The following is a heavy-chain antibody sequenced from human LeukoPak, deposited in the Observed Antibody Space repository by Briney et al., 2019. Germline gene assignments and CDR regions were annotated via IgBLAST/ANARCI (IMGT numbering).Heavy chain of an antibody. CDR2: IYYSGST. Sequence: SETLSLTCTVSGGSISSGGYYWSWIRQHPGKGLEWIGYIYYSGSTYYNPSLKSRVTISVDTSKNQFSLKLSSVTAADTAVYYCARRRPGIAVAGSHDAFDIWGQGTMVTVSS. CDR3: ARRRPGIAVAGSHDAFDI. CDR1: GGSISSGGYY. V-gene: IGHV4-31*03. J-gene: IGHJ3*02. D-gene: IGHD6-19*01.